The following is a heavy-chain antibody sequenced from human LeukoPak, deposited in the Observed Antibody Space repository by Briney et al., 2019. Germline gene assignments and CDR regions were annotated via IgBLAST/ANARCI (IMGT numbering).Heavy chain of an antibody. D-gene: IGHD3-9*01. CDR1: GFTFNTYI. J-gene: IGHJ6*02. CDR2: ISWNSGSI. V-gene: IGHV3-9*01. CDR3: AKDIRPYYDILTGQLGYYYYGMDV. Sequence: PGGSLRLSCAASGFTFNTYIMNWVRQAPGKGLEWVSGISWNSGSIGYADSVKGRFTISRDNAKNSLYLQMNSLRAEDTALYYCAKDIRPYYDILTGQLGYYYYGMDVWGQGTTVTVSS.